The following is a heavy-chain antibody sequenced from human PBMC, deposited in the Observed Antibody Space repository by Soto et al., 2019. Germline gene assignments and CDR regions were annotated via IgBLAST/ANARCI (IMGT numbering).Heavy chain of an antibody. CDR3: ASVPIWCGSSSCYSEGFDS. CDR2: ISADGSTT. J-gene: IGHJ4*02. Sequence: GGSLRLSCAASGFVFSDYAMSWVRQARGNGLEWVSAISADGSTTYYANSVKGRFTVSRVNSKNTLYLEMNTLRAEDTAIYYCASVPIWCGSSSCYSEGFDSWGQGTRVTVSS. V-gene: IGHV3-23*01. D-gene: IGHD2-2*01. CDR1: GFVFSDYA.